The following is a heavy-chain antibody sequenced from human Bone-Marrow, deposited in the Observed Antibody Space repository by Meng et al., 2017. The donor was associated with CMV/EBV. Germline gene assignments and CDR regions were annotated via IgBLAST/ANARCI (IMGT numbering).Heavy chain of an antibody. CDR2: IKSKGSGGTS. CDR1: GFSFISAW. V-gene: IGHV3-15*01. Sequence: GESLKISCAASGFSFISAWMTWVRQAPGKGLEWVGRIKSKGSGGTSDFAAPMEGRFTISRDDSKKTVYLQMNSLKSEDTAVYYCSIDISEAGNGELDDWGQGKLVTVSS. J-gene: IGHJ4*02. D-gene: IGHD2-8*01. CDR3: SIDISEAGNGELDD.